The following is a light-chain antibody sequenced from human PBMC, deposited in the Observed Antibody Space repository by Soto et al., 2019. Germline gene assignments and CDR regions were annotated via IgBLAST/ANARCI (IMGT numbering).Light chain of an antibody. CDR1: QSVSIN. Sequence: EIVMTQSPATLSVSPGERATLSCRASQSVSINLAWYQQKPFQAPRLLIYGASTRANGIPARFSGSGSGTEFTLTICSLQSEDFAVYYCQHYNIWPPWTFGQGTKVEIK. CDR2: GAS. J-gene: IGKJ1*01. V-gene: IGKV3-15*01. CDR3: QHYNIWPPWT.